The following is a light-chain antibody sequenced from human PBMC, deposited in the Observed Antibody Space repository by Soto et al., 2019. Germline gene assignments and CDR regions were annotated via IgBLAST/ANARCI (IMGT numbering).Light chain of an antibody. V-gene: IGKV1-5*03. CDR2: QAS. CDR1: QTISTW. CDR3: QQYSSYSRT. Sequence: DIQMTQSPSTLSASVGDRVIITCRASQTISTWLAWYQHKPGTAPKLLIYQASSLEDGVPSRFSGSGSGTECTLTISTLQPDDFAAYYCQQYSSYSRTFGQGTKVE. J-gene: IGKJ2*02.